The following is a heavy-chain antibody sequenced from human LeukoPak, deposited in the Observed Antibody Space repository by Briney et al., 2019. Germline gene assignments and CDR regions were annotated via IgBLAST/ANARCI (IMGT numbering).Heavy chain of an antibody. J-gene: IGHJ4*02. CDR3: AAGYGSGSYSV. D-gene: IGHD3-10*01. CDR1: GFTFNDFSDYY. V-gene: IGHV3-11*01. Sequence: GGSLRLSCAASGFTFNDFSDYYLSWIRQAAGKGLEWISHISVSVITISHADSVKGRFAISRDNAKKSLSLQMDSLRAEDTAVYYCAAGYGSGSYSVWGQGTLVTVSS. CDR2: ISVSVITI.